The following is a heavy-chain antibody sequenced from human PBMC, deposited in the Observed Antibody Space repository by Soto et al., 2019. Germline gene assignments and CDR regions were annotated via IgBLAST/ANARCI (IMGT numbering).Heavy chain of an antibody. Sequence: QVQLQESGPGLVKPSQTLSLTCTVSGDSISSNTNYWSWLRQPPGEGLEWIGFISYSGTTSYSPSLKRRVAISLHTSKNQCCLSLSSVTAPDTAVYYCARGRGYSYGLDPWGQGTLVTVSS. CDR3: ARGRGYSYGLDP. CDR1: GDSISSNTNY. V-gene: IGHV4-30-4*01. J-gene: IGHJ5*02. D-gene: IGHD5-18*01. CDR2: ISYSGTT.